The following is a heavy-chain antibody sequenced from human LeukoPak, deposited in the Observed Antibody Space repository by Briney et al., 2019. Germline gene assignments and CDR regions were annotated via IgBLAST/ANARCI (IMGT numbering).Heavy chain of an antibody. J-gene: IGHJ4*02. V-gene: IGHV1-2*02. CDR3: ARSPSIAARPIDY. Sequence: GASVEVSCKASGYTFSGYYMHWVRQAPGQGLEWMGWINPNSGGTNYAQKFQGRVTMTRDTSISTAYMELSRLRSDDTAVYYCARSPSIAARPIDYWGQGTLVTVSS. D-gene: IGHD6-6*01. CDR1: GYTFSGYY. CDR2: INPNSGGT.